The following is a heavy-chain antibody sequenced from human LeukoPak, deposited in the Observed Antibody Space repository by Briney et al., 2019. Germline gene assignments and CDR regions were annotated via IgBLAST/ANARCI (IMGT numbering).Heavy chain of an antibody. D-gene: IGHD2-2*01. Sequence: PGGSLRLSCAASGFTFSSHWMHWVRQAPGKGLVWVSRINTDGSTISYADSVKGRFTISRDNAKNTLYLQMNSLRAEDTAVYYCASVYCSTITCYNDAFHIWGQGTMVTVSS. CDR2: INTDGSTI. CDR1: GFTFSSHW. V-gene: IGHV3-74*01. J-gene: IGHJ3*02. CDR3: ASVYCSTITCYNDAFHI.